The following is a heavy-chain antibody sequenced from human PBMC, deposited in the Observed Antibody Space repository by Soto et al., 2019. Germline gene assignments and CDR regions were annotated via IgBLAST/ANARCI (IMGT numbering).Heavy chain of an antibody. CDR3: ARIHDSASFHYPEPEXX. D-gene: IGHD1-26*01. J-gene: IGHJ4*02. CDR1: GGSISRNTFH. V-gene: IGHV4-39*01. CDR2: VYYSGTT. Sequence: SETLSLTCTVSGGSISRNTFHWGWIRQTPGGGLEWIGSVYYSGTTDYTPPFKSRVTISVETSKTQFSLKLNYVTAADTGIYFCARIHDSASFHYPEPEXXWGQGALVTVSS.